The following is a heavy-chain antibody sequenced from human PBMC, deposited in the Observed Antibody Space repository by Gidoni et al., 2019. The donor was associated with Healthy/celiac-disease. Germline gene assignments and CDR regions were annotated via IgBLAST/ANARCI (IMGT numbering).Heavy chain of an antibody. CDR1: GGSISSYY. CDR2: IYTSGST. Sequence: QVQLQESGPGLVKPSETLSLTCTVSGGSISSYYWSWIRQPAGKGLEWIGRIYTSGSTNYNPSLKSRVTMSVDTSKNQFSLKLSSVTAADTAVYYCARDRRDPTQFNWFDPWGQGTLVTVSS. CDR3: ARDRRDPTQFNWFDP. V-gene: IGHV4-4*07. J-gene: IGHJ5*02.